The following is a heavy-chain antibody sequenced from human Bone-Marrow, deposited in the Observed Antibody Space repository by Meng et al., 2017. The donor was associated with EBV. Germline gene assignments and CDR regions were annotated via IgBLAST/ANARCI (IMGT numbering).Heavy chain of an antibody. V-gene: IGHV1-3*01. J-gene: IGHJ4*02. Sequence: QFQLVQSGDAVKKTGASVKVSCRASGYNFTSTSFAIHWVRQAPGQRLEWMGWINAGNGNTKYSQNFQGRVTITRDTSATTVHMELRSLRSEDTAVYYCARGQHDYAFDYWGQGTLVTVPS. CDR1: GYNFTSTSFA. CDR3: ARGQHDYAFDY. D-gene: IGHD4-17*01. CDR2: INAGNGNT.